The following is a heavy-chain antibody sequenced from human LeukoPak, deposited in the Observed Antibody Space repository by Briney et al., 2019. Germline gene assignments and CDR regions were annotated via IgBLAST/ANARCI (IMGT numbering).Heavy chain of an antibody. D-gene: IGHD3-16*02. V-gene: IGHV3-30*04. CDR2: ISCDGSNK. Sequence: PGRSLRLSCAASGFTFSSYAMHWVRQAPGKGLEWVAVISCDGSNKYYADSVKGRFTISRDNSKNTLYLQMNSLRAEDTAVYYCARWSSDYVWGSYRHPSFDAFDIWGQGTMVTVSS. CDR1: GFTFSSYA. CDR3: ARWSSDYVWGSYRHPSFDAFDI. J-gene: IGHJ3*02.